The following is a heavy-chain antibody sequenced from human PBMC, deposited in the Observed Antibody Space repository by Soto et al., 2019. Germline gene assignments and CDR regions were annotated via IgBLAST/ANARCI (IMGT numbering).Heavy chain of an antibody. J-gene: IGHJ4*02. CDR1: GGSISSGGYY. Sequence: SETLSLTCTVSGGSISSGGYYWSWIRQHPGKGLEWIGYIYYSGSTYYNPSLKSRVTISVDTSKNQFSLKLSSVTAADTAVYYCARAIRFLEWHQAQYFDYWGQGTLVTVSS. CDR3: ARAIRFLEWHQAQYFDY. D-gene: IGHD3-3*01. V-gene: IGHV4-31*03. CDR2: IYYSGST.